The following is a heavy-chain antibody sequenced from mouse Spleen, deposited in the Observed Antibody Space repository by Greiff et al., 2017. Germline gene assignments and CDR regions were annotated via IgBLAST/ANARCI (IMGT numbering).Heavy chain of an antibody. CDR1: GYTFTSYW. D-gene: IGHD2-1*01. CDR2: INPSSGYT. CDR3: ARGDYGNYRYYYAMDY. V-gene: IGHV1-7*01. Sequence: VQLQQSGAELAKPGASVKLSCKASGYTFTSYWMHWVKQRPGQGLEWIGYINPSSGYTKYNQKFKDKATLTADKSSSTAYIQLSSLTYEDSAVYYCARGDYGNYRYYYAMDYWGQGTSVTVSS. J-gene: IGHJ4*01.